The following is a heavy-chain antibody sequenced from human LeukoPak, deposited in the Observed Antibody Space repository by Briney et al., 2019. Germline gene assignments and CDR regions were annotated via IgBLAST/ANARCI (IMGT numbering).Heavy chain of an antibody. D-gene: IGHD6-19*01. V-gene: IGHV3-74*01. J-gene: IGHJ4*02. CDR2: INTDGTVT. CDR3: ATKQWLAPPPDS. Sequence: GGSLRLSCAASGFTFSKYWMRWVPQAPGKGLESVSRINTDGTVTTYADSVKGRFTVSRDNADNTMFLQMISVRDEDTAVYYCATKQWLAPPPDSWGQGTPVTVSS. CDR1: GFTFSKYW.